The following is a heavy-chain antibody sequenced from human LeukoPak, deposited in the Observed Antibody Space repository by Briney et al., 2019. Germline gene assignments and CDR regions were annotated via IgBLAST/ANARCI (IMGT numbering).Heavy chain of an antibody. CDR3: ARTYGGNEDY. CDR1: GFTFSSYS. CDR2: ISSSSSYI. Sequence: AGGSLRPSCAASGFTFSSYSMNWVRQAPGKGLEWVSSISSSSSYIYYADSVKGRFSISRDNAKNSLYLQMNSLRAEDTAVYYCARTYGGNEDYWGQGTLVTVSS. D-gene: IGHD4-23*01. J-gene: IGHJ4*02. V-gene: IGHV3-21*01.